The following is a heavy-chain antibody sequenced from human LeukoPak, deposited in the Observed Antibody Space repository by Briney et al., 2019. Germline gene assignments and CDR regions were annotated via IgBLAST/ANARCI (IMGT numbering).Heavy chain of an antibody. CDR3: ARHSSGWADFDY. CDR2: INPNSGGA. V-gene: IGHV1-2*02. CDR1: GGTFSSYA. D-gene: IGHD6-19*01. J-gene: IGHJ4*02. Sequence: ASVKVSCKASGGTFSSYALNCVRQAPGQRREWMGWINPNSGGANYAQKFQGRVTMTRDTSLSTAYMELSRLRSDDTAVYYCARHSSGWADFDYWGQGTLVTVSS.